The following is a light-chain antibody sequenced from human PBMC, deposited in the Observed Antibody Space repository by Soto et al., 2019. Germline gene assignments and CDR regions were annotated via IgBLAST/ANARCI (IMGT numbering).Light chain of an antibody. Sequence: EIVLTQSPVTLSLSPGERATLSCRASQSVRTYLAWYQVKPGQAPRLLIYGASSRATGIPDRFSGSGSGTDFTLTISRLEPKDFAVYYCQQYGSSSTWTFGQGTKVEIK. J-gene: IGKJ1*01. CDR2: GAS. CDR3: QQYGSSSTWT. V-gene: IGKV3-20*01. CDR1: QSVRTY.